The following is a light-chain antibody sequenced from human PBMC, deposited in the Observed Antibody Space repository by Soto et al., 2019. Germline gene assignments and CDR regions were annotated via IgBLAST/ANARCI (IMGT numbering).Light chain of an antibody. CDR1: SSNIGGNS. Sequence: TQPPSVSAAPGQRVTISCSGSSSNIGGNSVSWYQQLPGTAPKLLIYDDDKRPSGIPDRFSGSKSGTSATLGITGFQTGDEADYYCGSWDSSLTAYVFGPGTKVTVL. J-gene: IGLJ1*01. CDR3: GSWDSSLTAYV. V-gene: IGLV1-51*01. CDR2: DDD.